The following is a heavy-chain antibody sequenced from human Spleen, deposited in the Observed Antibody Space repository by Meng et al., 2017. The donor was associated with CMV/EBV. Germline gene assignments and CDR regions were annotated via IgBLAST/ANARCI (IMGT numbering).Heavy chain of an antibody. J-gene: IGHJ4*02. D-gene: IGHD3-22*01. CDR2: IYYSGST. Sequence: QVHLPESGPGLVKPLGTLSLTCAVYGGSFSGYYWSWIRQPPGKGLEWIGSIYYSGSTYYNPSLKSRVTISVDTSKNQFSLKLSSVTAADTAVYYCARGDSSGYYDYWGQGTLVTASS. V-gene: IGHV4-34*10. CDR1: GGSFSGYY. CDR3: ARGDSSGYYDY.